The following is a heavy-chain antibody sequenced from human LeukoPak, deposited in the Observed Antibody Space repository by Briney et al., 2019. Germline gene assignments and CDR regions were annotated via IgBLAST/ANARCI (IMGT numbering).Heavy chain of an antibody. CDR2: IIPIFGTA. Sequence: GASVTVSCKASGGTFSSYAISWVRQAPGQGLEWMGGIIPIFGTANYAQKFQGRVTITTDESTSTAYMELRSLRSDDTAVYYCARLYSGRWYGDDYYYMDVWGKGTTVTVSS. CDR3: ARLYSGRWYGDDYYYMDV. J-gene: IGHJ6*03. V-gene: IGHV1-69*05. D-gene: IGHD6-13*01. CDR1: GGTFSSYA.